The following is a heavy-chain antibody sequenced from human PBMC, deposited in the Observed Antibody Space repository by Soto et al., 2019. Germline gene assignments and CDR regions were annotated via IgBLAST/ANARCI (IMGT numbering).Heavy chain of an antibody. J-gene: IGHJ4*02. CDR3: ARDYLVVPHRVIDY. D-gene: IGHD2-2*01. CDR2: IWYDGSNK. CDR1: GFTFSSYG. Sequence: QVQLVESGGGVVQPGRSLRLSCAASGFTFSSYGMHWVRQAPGKGLEWVAVIWYDGSNKYYADSVNGRFTISRDNSKNTLYLQINSLRSDDTAVYYCARDYLVVPHRVIDYWGQGTLVTVSS. V-gene: IGHV3-33*01.